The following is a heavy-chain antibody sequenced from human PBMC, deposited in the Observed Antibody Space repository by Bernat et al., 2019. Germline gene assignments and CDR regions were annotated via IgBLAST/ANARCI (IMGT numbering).Heavy chain of an antibody. V-gene: IGHV3-13*04. CDR2: IGTAGDT. CDR1: GFTFSSYD. Sequence: EVQLVESGGGVVQPGGSLRLSCAASGFTFSSYDMHWVRQATGKGLEWVSAIGTAGDTYYPGSVKGRFTISRENAKNSLYLQMNSLRAGDTAVYYCARGAYDSSSSGYFDYWGQGTLVTVSS. D-gene: IGHD3-22*01. J-gene: IGHJ4*02. CDR3: ARGAYDSSSSGYFDY.